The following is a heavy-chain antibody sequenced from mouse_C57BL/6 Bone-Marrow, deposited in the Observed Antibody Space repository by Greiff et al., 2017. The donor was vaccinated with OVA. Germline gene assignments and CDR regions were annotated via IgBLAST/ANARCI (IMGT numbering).Heavy chain of an antibody. Sequence: QVQLQQSGAELVKPGASVKMSCKASGYTFPTYPIEWMKQNHGKSLEWIGNFHPYNDDTKYNEKFKGKATLTVEKSSSPVYLERSRLTSDDSAVYYCARPGDYDGDWFAYWGQGTLVTVSA. D-gene: IGHD2-4*01. CDR1: GYTFPTYP. CDR2: FHPYNDDT. V-gene: IGHV1-47*01. J-gene: IGHJ3*01. CDR3: ARPGDYDGDWFAY.